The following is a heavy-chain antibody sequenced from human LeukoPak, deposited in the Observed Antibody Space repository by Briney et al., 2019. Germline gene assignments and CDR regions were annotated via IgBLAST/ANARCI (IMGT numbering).Heavy chain of an antibody. CDR2: INSDGSST. CDR3: ARVDYYGSGTYCEYYFDY. CDR1: GFTFSNYW. Sequence: GGSLRLSCAASGFTFSNYWMHWVRQAPGKGLVWVSRINSDGSSTSYADSVKGRFTISRDNAKNMLYLQMNSLRAEDTAVYYCARVDYYGSGTYCEYYFDYWGQGTLVTVSS. D-gene: IGHD3-10*01. V-gene: IGHV3-74*01. J-gene: IGHJ4*02.